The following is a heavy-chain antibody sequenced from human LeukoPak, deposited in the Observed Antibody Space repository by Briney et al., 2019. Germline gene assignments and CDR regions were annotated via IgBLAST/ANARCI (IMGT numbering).Heavy chain of an antibody. CDR1: GLTFSSYE. CDR3: ARGSGSYDGAFDI. CDR2: ISSSGSTI. V-gene: IGHV3-48*03. J-gene: IGHJ3*02. Sequence: PGGSLRLACAASGLTFSSYEMNWVRQAPGKGLEWVSYISSSGSTIYYADSVKGRFTISRDNAKNSLYLQMNSLRAEDTAVYYCARGSGSYDGAFDIWGQGTMVTVSS. D-gene: IGHD1-26*01.